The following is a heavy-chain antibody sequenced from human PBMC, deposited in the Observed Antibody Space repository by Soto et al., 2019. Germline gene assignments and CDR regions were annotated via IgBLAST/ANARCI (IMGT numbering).Heavy chain of an antibody. CDR1: GVTFSSYA. V-gene: IGHV1-69*06. J-gene: IGHJ5*02. CDR3: AIGSILWLRELYHLRRLLPP. Sequence: QVQLVQSGAEVKKPGSSVKVSCKASGVTFSSYAISWVRQAPGQGLEWVGGIIPTFGTAYYEQKFQGRVTITADKSKGTAHMELSNLRTEATAVYSCAIGSILWLRELYHLRRLLPPWGQGTPVAVSS. CDR2: IIPTFGTA. D-gene: IGHD3-10*01.